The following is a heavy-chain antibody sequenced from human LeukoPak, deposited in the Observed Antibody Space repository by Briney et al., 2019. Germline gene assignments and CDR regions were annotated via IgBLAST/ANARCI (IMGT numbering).Heavy chain of an antibody. CDR3: AREGFIAAAGTGDAFDI. CDR1: GGSFSGYY. D-gene: IGHD6-13*01. V-gene: IGHV4-34*01. Sequence: SETLSLTCAVYGGSFSGYYWSWIRQPPGKGLEWIGEINHSGSTNYNPSLKSRVTISVDTSKNQFSLKLRSVTAADTAVYYCAREGFIAAAGTGDAFDIWGQGTMVTVSS. CDR2: INHSGST. J-gene: IGHJ3*02.